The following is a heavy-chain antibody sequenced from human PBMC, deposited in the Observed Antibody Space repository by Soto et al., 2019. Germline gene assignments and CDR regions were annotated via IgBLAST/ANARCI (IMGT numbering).Heavy chain of an antibody. CDR1: GFSVSSNY. Sequence: GGSMRLSCAISGFSVSSNYLSWVRQAPGKGLEWVSVHYSGGSTYYADSVQGRFTISRDKSNNTLYLQMRRVRAEDTAVYFCARHRHPRGTVGATSPLDPWGQGTQVTVSS. V-gene: IGHV3-53*01. CDR2: HYSGGST. CDR3: ARHRHPRGTVGATSPLDP. J-gene: IGHJ5*02. D-gene: IGHD1-26*01.